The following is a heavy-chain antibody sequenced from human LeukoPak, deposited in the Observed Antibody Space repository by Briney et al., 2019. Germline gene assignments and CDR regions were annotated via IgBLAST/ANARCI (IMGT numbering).Heavy chain of an antibody. CDR2: INSDGSST. CDR1: GFTFSNYW. Sequence: GGSLRLSCAASGFTFSNYWMHWVRQGPGKGLVWVSRINSDGSSTTSVASVKGRFTISRDNAKNTLYLQMNSLRAEDTAVYYCAKGGATVIDYWGQGTLVTVSS. CDR3: AKGGATVIDY. D-gene: IGHD4-17*01. J-gene: IGHJ4*02. V-gene: IGHV3-74*01.